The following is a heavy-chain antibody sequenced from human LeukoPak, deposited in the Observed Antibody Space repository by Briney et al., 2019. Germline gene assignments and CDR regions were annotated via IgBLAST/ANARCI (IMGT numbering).Heavy chain of an antibody. J-gene: IGHJ4*02. CDR2: VYVTGETT. V-gene: IGHV1-46*01. Sequence: ASVKVSCQASGDTFTYYHIHWVRQAPGQGVAWMGAVYVTGETTRNTQNFQGRVTMTRDPSTATVYKELISLRSEDTAVYYCATEAPGSYYFDYWGQGVLVTVSS. CDR1: GDTFTYYH. CDR3: ATEAPGSYYFDY.